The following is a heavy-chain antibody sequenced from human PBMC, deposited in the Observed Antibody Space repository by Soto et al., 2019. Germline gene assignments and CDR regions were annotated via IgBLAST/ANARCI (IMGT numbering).Heavy chain of an antibody. CDR3: AKASITIFGVVPLGMDV. CDR1: GFTFSSYG. CDR2: IWYDGSNK. Sequence: GGSLRLSCAASGFTFSSYGMHWVRQAPGKGLEWVAVIWYDGSNKYYADSVKGRFTISRDNSKNTLYLQMNSLRAEDTALYYCAKASITIFGVVPLGMDVWGQGTTVTVSS. V-gene: IGHV3-33*03. J-gene: IGHJ6*02. D-gene: IGHD3-3*01.